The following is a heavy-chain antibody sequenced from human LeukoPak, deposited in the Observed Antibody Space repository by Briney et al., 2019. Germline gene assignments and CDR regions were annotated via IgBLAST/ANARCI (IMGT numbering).Heavy chain of an antibody. CDR3: ARVYSKDAFDI. D-gene: IGHD5-18*01. CDR2: INSDGSST. CDR1: GFTFSSYW. J-gene: IGHJ3*02. Sequence: PGGSLRLSCAASGFTFSSYWMHWVRQAPGKGLVRVSRINSDGSSTSYADSVKGRFTISRDNAKNTLYLQMNSLRAEDTAVYYCARVYSKDAFDIWGQGTMVTVS. V-gene: IGHV3-74*01.